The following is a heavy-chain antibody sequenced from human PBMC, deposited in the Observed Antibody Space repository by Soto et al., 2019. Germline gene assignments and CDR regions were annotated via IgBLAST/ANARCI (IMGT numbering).Heavy chain of an antibody. Sequence: QVQLVESGGGVVQPGRSLRLSCAASGFTFSSYGMHWVRQAPGKGLEWVAVISYDGSNKYYADSVKGRFTISRDNSKNTLYLQMNSLRAEDTAVYYCVGAFLSGSYRIAGAFDIWGQGTMVTVSS. J-gene: IGHJ3*02. CDR2: ISYDGSNK. V-gene: IGHV3-30*03. CDR1: GFTFSSYG. D-gene: IGHD1-26*01. CDR3: VGAFLSGSYRIAGAFDI.